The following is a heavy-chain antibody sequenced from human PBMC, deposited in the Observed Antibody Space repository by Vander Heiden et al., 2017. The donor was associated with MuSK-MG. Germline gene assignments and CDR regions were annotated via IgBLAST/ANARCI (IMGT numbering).Heavy chain of an antibody. CDR2: ISAYNGNT. J-gene: IGHJ4*02. Sequence: LEWMGWISAYNGNTNYAQKLQGRVTMTTDTSTSTVYMELRSLRSDDTAVYYCARDHYGSGSYYKNLDYWGQGTLVTVSS. D-gene: IGHD3-10*01. V-gene: IGHV1-18*01. CDR3: ARDHYGSGSYYKNLDY.